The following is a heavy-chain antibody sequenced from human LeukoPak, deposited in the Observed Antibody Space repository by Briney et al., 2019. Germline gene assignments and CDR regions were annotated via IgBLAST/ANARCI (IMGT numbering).Heavy chain of an antibody. D-gene: IGHD6-19*01. CDR3: AKASTRSFSSGYYGNAFDI. J-gene: IGHJ3*02. CDR2: ISGGST. Sequence: GGSLRLSCAASGFTFSTYAMTWVRQAPGKGLEWVSSISGGSTYYADSRKGRFTISRDNSKNTLHLQMNSLRAEDMALYYCAKASTRSFSSGYYGNAFDIWGQGTMVTVSS. CDR1: GFTFSTYA. V-gene: IGHV3-38-3*01.